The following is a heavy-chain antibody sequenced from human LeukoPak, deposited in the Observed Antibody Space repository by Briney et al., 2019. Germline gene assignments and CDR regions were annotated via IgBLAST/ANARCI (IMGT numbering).Heavy chain of an antibody. CDR2: IWYDGSNK. CDR3: AKNHKFTYYYDSSGLADAFDI. V-gene: IGHV3-33*06. J-gene: IGHJ3*02. CDR1: GFTFSSYG. Sequence: GGSLRLSCAASGFTFSSYGMHWVRQAPGKGLEWVAVIWYDGSNKYYADSVKGRFTISRDNSKNTLYLQMNSLRAEDTAVYYCAKNHKFTYYYDSSGLADAFDIWGQGTMVTVSS. D-gene: IGHD3-22*01.